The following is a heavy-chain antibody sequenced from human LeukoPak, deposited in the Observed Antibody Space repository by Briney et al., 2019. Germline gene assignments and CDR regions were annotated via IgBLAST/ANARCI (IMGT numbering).Heavy chain of an antibody. V-gene: IGHV4-61*02. Sequence: PSETLSLTCTVSGGSISSGNYYWSWIRQPAGKGLEWIGRIYTSGGTNYNPSLKSRVTISVDTSKNQFSLKLSSVTAADTAVYYCASPRPYSSGWYYFDYWGQGTLVTVSS. CDR1: GGSISSGNYY. CDR2: IYTSGGT. D-gene: IGHD6-19*01. J-gene: IGHJ4*02. CDR3: ASPRPYSSGWYYFDY.